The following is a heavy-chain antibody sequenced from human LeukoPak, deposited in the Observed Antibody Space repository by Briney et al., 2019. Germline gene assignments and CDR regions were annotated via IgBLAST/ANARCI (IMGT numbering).Heavy chain of an antibody. Sequence: GGFLRLSCAASGFTFSSHAMSWVRQAPGKGLEWVSAISGSGGSTYYADSVKGRFTISRDNSKNTLYLQMNSLRAEDTAVYYCAKDRVGATALGYWGQGTLVTVSS. D-gene: IGHD1-26*01. V-gene: IGHV3-23*01. CDR3: AKDRVGATALGY. J-gene: IGHJ4*02. CDR1: GFTFSSHA. CDR2: ISGSGGST.